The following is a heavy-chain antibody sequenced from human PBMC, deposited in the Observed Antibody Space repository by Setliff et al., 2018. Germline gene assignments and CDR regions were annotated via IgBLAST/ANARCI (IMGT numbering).Heavy chain of an antibody. CDR3: ARHDARGYYYYMDV. Sequence: SETLSLTCTVPGGSISSISYYWGWIRQPPGKGLEWIGTVYYSGTTYYNPSLKSPVTISIDTSKNQFSLKLSSVTAADTAIYYCARHDARGYYYYMDVWGEGTTVTVSS. CDR2: VYYSGTT. J-gene: IGHJ6*03. V-gene: IGHV4-39*01. CDR1: GGSISSISYY. D-gene: IGHD3-10*01.